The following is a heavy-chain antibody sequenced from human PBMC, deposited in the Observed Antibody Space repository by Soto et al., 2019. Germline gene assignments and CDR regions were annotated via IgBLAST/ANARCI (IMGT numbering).Heavy chain of an antibody. CDR3: ARNLFCGGDCYLYYYDY. V-gene: IGHV3-48*01. CDR2: ISSSGRTI. Sequence: DVQLVESGGGLAQPGGSLRLSCAASGFTFNTYSINWVRQAPGKGLEWISYISSSGRTIYYADSVKGQFSISRDNAKNSLFLQINSLRADDTAVYYCARNLFCGGDCYLYYYDYWGQGTLVTVSS. CDR1: GFTFNTYS. D-gene: IGHD2-21*01. J-gene: IGHJ4*02.